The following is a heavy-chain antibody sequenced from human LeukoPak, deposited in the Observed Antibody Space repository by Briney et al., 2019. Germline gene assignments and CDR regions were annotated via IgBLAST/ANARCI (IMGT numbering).Heavy chain of an antibody. V-gene: IGHV1-69*13. Sequence: SVKVSCKASGGTFSRYAISWVRQAPGQGLEWMGGIIPVLGTTNYAQTFQNKVTITADESTSTTYMGPSSLTSEDTAVYYCATSGGDYYYYSLDVWGKGTPVTISS. J-gene: IGHJ6*03. D-gene: IGHD3-10*01. CDR3: ATSGGDYYYYSLDV. CDR2: IIPVLGTT. CDR1: GGTFSRYA.